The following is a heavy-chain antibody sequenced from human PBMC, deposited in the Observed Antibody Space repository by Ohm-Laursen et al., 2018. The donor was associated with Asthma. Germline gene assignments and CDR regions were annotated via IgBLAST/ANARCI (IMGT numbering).Heavy chain of an antibody. CDR1: GFTFSSYG. J-gene: IGHJ6*02. V-gene: IGHV3-30*18. D-gene: IGHD1-26*01. Sequence: SLRLSCAATGFTFSSYGMHWVRQAPGKGLEWVAVISYDGSNKYYADSVKGRFTISRDNSKNTLYLQMNSLRDEDTALYYCAKALVGAPLYYHYYGMDVWGQGTTVTVSS. CDR2: ISYDGSNK. CDR3: AKALVGAPLYYHYYGMDV.